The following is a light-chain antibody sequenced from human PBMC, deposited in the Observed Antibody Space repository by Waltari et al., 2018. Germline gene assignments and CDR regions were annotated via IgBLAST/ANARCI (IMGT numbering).Light chain of an antibody. J-gene: IGKJ2*01. CDR3: QQLYNWPRGA. CDR1: QSVSTY. Sequence: EIVFTQSPATLSLSPGDTATLSCRASQSVSTYIAWYQQKPGQAPRLLIYDVIRRATGIPARFSGSGSGTDFTLTISSLEPEDFAVYYCQQLYNWPRGAFGQGTKLEI. V-gene: IGKV3-11*01. CDR2: DVI.